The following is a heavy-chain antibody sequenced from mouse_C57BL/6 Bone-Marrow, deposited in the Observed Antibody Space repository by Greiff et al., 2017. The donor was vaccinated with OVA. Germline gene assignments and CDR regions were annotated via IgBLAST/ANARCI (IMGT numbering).Heavy chain of an antibody. CDR2: ISSGGSYT. CDR1: GFTFSSYG. J-gene: IGHJ3*01. CDR3: ARQGFAY. V-gene: IGHV5-6*01. Sequence: EVHLVESGGDLVKPGGSLKLSCAASGFTFSSYGMSWVRQTPDKRLEWVATISSGGSYTYYPASVKGRFTISRDNAKNTLYLQMSSLKSEDTAMYYCARQGFAYWGQGTLVTVSA.